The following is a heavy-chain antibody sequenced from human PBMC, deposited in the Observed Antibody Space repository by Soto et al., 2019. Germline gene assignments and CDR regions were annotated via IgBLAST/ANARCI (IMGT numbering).Heavy chain of an antibody. CDR3: ARGTTVRMWNYGMDV. Sequence: QVQLQESGPGLVKPSQTLSLTCTVSGGSISSGGYYWSWIRQHPGKGLEWIGYIYYSGSTYYNPSLKSRVTISVDTSKNQFSLKLSSVTAADTAVYYCARGTTVRMWNYGMDVWGQGTTVTVSS. CDR1: GGSISSGGYY. CDR2: IYYSGST. D-gene: IGHD4-4*01. V-gene: IGHV4-31*03. J-gene: IGHJ6*02.